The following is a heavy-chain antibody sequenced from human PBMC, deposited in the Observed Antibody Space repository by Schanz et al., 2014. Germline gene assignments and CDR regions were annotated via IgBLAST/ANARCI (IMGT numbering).Heavy chain of an antibody. Sequence: QGQLVQSGAEVKKPGASVKVSCKASGYTFTRYGITWVRQAPGQGLEWMGWINAHTGNTQYAQKFQGRVTMTTDTSTSTVYMELSSLRSEDTAVYYCARDGEAAAGCDYWGQGTLVTVSS. CDR1: GYTFTRYG. CDR2: INAHTGNT. CDR3: ARDGEAAAGCDY. J-gene: IGHJ4*02. D-gene: IGHD6-13*01. V-gene: IGHV1-18*01.